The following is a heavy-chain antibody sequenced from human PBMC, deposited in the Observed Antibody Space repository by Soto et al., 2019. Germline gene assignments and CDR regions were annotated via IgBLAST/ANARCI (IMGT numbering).Heavy chain of an antibody. CDR2: IYYSGGT. CDR1: GGYISSSSYY. V-gene: IGHV4-39*01. J-gene: IGHJ5*02. CDR3: ARHGRRFCSGGSCYQRRKPQWFDP. Sequence: SEMLSLTCTVFGGYISSSSYYWGWIRQPPGKGLEWIGSIYYSGGTYYNPSLKSRVTISVDTSKNQFSLKLSSVTAADTAVYYCARHGRRFCSGGSCYQRRKPQWFDPWGQGTLGTVSS. D-gene: IGHD2-15*01.